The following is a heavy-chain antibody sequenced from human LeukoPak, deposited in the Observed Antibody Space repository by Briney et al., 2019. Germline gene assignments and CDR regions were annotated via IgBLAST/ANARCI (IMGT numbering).Heavy chain of an antibody. CDR2: ISYDGSNK. D-gene: IGHD2-21*01. CDR1: GFTFSSYG. V-gene: IGHV3-30*18. Sequence: GRSLRLSCAASGFTFSSYGMHWVRPAPGKGLEWVAVISYDGSNKYYADSVKGRFTISRDNSKNTLYLQMNSLRAEDTALYYCAKPGEASNYYFDYWGQGALVTVSS. J-gene: IGHJ4*02. CDR3: AKPGEASNYYFDY.